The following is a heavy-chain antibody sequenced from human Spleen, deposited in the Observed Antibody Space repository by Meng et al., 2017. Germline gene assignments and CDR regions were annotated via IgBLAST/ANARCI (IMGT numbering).Heavy chain of an antibody. Sequence: GGSLRLSCAASGFTFSSYAMHWVRQAPGKGLEWVAVISYDGSNKYYADSVKGRFTISRDNSKNTLYLQMNSLRAEDTAVYYCARDTRTQNSGRMFYWGQGSLVTVSS. D-gene: IGHD1-26*01. V-gene: IGHV3-30*01. CDR2: ISYDGSNK. CDR1: GFTFSSYA. CDR3: ARDTRTQNSGRMFY. J-gene: IGHJ4*02.